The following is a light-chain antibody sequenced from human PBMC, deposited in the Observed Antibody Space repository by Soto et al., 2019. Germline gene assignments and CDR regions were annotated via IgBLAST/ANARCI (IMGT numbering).Light chain of an antibody. J-gene: IGKJ5*01. Sequence: VLTQSPGTLSLSPGERATLSCRASQSLANSFIAWYQQKPGQAPRLLIYGASTRATGLPARFSGSGSGTEFTLTISSLQSEDFAVYYCQQYNKWPITFGQGTRLENK. CDR3: QQYNKWPIT. CDR2: GAS. V-gene: IGKV3-15*01. CDR1: QSLANSF.